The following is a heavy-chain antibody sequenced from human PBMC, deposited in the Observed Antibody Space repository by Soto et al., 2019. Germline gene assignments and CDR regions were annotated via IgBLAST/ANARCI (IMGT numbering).Heavy chain of an antibody. Sequence: ASVKVSRKASVYTFTSHGISWVRPAPGKGLEWMGMISAYNGNTNYAQKLQGRPTMTTHTPTSTAYMSPNDLRDDGTAGYSFVRVVGGLGDWFDLWGQGTLVTVSS. CDR1: VYTFTSHG. V-gene: IGHV1-18*01. D-gene: IGHD1-26*01. CDR2: ISAYNGNT. CDR3: VRVVGGLGDWFDL. J-gene: IGHJ5*02.